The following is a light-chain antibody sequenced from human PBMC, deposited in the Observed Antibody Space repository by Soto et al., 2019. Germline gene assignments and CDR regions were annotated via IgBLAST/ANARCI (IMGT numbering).Light chain of an antibody. CDR1: SSDVGGYNY. CDR2: EVS. CDR3: SSYTRSSTLGVV. J-gene: IGLJ2*01. Sequence: QSALTQPASVSGSPGQSITISCTGTSSDVGGYNYVSWYPQHPGKAPKLMIYEVSNRPSGVSNRFSGSKSGNTASLTISGRQAEDEADYYCSSYTRSSTLGVVFGGGTKVTVL. V-gene: IGLV2-14*01.